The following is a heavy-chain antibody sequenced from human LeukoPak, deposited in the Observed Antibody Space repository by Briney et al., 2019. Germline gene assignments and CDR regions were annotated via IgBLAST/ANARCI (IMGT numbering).Heavy chain of an antibody. CDR2: ISGSGDST. V-gene: IGHV3-23*01. CDR1: GFTFSSYA. D-gene: IGHD4-17*01. J-gene: IGHJ4*02. CDR3: ARRTVTTIADY. Sequence: PGGSLRLSCAASGFTFSSYAMSWVRQAPGKGLEWVSVISGSGDSTYYADSVKGRFTISRDNSKNTLYLQMNSLRGEDTAVYYCARRTVTTIADYWGQGTLVTVSS.